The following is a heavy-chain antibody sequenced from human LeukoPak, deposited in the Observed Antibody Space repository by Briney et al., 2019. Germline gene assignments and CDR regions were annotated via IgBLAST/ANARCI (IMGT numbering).Heavy chain of an antibody. CDR1: GFTFDDYA. Sequence: QPGGSLRLSCAASGFTFDDYAMHWVRHAPGKGLVWVSRINGYGSSTDFADSVKGRFTISRDNAKNTLYLQMNSLRAEDTAVYYCARDAPGNTALDYWGQGTLVTVSS. V-gene: IGHV3-74*01. J-gene: IGHJ4*02. CDR2: INGYGSST. D-gene: IGHD5-18*01. CDR3: ARDAPGNTALDY.